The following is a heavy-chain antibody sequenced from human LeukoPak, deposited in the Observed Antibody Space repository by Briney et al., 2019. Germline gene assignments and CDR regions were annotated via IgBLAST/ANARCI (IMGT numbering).Heavy chain of an antibody. D-gene: IGHD2-2*02. J-gene: IGHJ3*02. Sequence: SETLSLTCAVYGGSFSGYYWSWIRQPPGKGLEWIGELNHDGSTNSNPSLTSRVTISVDTSKNQFSLKLNSLTAADTAVYYCARAPNEYQLLHPWAFDIWGQGTMVTVSS. CDR3: ARAPNEYQLLHPWAFDI. V-gene: IGHV4-34*01. CDR2: LNHDGST. CDR1: GGSFSGYY.